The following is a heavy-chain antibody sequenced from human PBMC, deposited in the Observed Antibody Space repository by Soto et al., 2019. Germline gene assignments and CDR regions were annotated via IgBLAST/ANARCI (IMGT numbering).Heavy chain of an antibody. CDR3: ARAIYENYYDSSGYYSDESAFDY. Sequence: GGSLRLSCAASGFTFSSYGMHWVRQAPGKGLEWVAVIWYDGSNKYYADSVKGRFTISRDNSKNTLYLQMNSLRAEDTAVYYCARAIYENYYDSSGYYSDESAFDYWGQGTLVTVSS. CDR1: GFTFSSYG. V-gene: IGHV3-33*01. D-gene: IGHD3-22*01. J-gene: IGHJ4*02. CDR2: IWYDGSNK.